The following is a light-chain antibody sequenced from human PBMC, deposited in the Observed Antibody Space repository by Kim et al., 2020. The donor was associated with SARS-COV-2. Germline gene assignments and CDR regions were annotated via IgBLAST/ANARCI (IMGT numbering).Light chain of an antibody. CDR1: SGSIDSNY. CDR3: QSYDSSNVV. Sequence: GKAVTISCTGSSGSIDSNYGQWYQQRPGSAPTTVIYEDNQRPSGVPDRFSGSIDSSSNSASLTISGLKTEDEADYYCQSYDSSNVVFGGGTKLTVL. CDR2: EDN. J-gene: IGLJ2*01. V-gene: IGLV6-57*02.